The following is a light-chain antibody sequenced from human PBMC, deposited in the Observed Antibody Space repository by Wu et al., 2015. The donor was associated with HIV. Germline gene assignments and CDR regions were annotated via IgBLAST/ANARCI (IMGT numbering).Light chain of an antibody. Sequence: IQLTQSPSSLSASVGDRVTITCRASQGISSALAWYQQKPGKAPKLLIYAASTLQSGFPSRFRGSGSGTEFTLSISSLQPEDSATYYCQQLSSYPWTFGQGTKVEI. CDR2: AAS. CDR3: QQLSSYPWT. CDR1: QGISSA. J-gene: IGKJ1*01. V-gene: IGKV1-9*01.